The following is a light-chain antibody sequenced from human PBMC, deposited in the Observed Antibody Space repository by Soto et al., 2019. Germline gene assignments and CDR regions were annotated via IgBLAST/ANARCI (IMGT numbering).Light chain of an antibody. Sequence: EIVMTQSPVTLSVSPGERATLSCRASQNINTNLAWYQQKPGQAPRLLIYGASTRATGIPARFSGSGSGTELTLTISSLQSEDFAIYFCQQYNSWPPIFTFGPGTKVDIK. V-gene: IGKV3-15*01. CDR2: GAS. CDR1: QNINTN. CDR3: QQYNSWPPIFT. J-gene: IGKJ3*01.